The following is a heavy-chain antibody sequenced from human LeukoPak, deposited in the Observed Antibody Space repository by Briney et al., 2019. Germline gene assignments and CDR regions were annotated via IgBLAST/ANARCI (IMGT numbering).Heavy chain of an antibody. J-gene: IGHJ4*02. Sequence: GGSLRLSCAASGFPFSSYSMTWVRQAPGKGLEWVANIKPDRTTKFYVDSVKGRFTISRDNALNSLYLQMNSLGAEDTAIYYCARSIPYGTTWYGRSDYWGQGTLVTVSS. D-gene: IGHD6-13*01. CDR2: IKPDRTTK. V-gene: IGHV3-7*03. CDR3: ARSIPYGTTWYGRSDY. CDR1: GFPFSSYS.